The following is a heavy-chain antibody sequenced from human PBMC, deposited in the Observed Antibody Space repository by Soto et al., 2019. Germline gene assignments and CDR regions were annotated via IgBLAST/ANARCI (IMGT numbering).Heavy chain of an antibody. V-gene: IGHV1-69*02. Sequence: QVQLVQSGAEVKKPGSSVKVSCKASGGTFSSYTISWVRQAPGQGLEWMGRIIPILGIANYAQKFQGRVTITADKATSTAYMELSSLRSEDPAVYYCARVGGANGGDYWGQGTLVTVSS. D-gene: IGHD7-27*01. J-gene: IGHJ4*02. CDR3: ARVGGANGGDY. CDR1: GGTFSSYT. CDR2: IIPILGIA.